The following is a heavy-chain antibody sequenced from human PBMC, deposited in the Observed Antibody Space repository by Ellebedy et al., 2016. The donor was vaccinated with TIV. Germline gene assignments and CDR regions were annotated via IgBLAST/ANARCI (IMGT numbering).Heavy chain of an antibody. Sequence: GESLKISXAASGFTFSSYAMSWVRQAPGKGLEWVSAISGSGGSTYYADSVKGRFTISRDNSKNTLYLQMNSLRAEDTAVYYCAKEGRSGSKRLWFDPWGQGTLVTVSS. J-gene: IGHJ5*02. CDR3: AKEGRSGSKRLWFDP. D-gene: IGHD5-12*01. V-gene: IGHV3-23*01. CDR2: ISGSGGST. CDR1: GFTFSSYA.